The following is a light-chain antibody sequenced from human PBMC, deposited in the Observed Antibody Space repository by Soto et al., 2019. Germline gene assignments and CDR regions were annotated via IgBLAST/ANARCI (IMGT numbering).Light chain of an antibody. CDR2: GNS. Sequence: QSVLTQPPSVSGAPGQRVTISCTGSSSNIGAGYDLHWYQQLPGTAPKLLSYGNSNRPSGVPDRFSGSKSGTSASLAITGLQAEDEADYYCQSYDSSLSGSYVFGTGTKVTVL. V-gene: IGLV1-40*01. J-gene: IGLJ1*01. CDR1: SSNIGAGYD. CDR3: QSYDSSLSGSYV.